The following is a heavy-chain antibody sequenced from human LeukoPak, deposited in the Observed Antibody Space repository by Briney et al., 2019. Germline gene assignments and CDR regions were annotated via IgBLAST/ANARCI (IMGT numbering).Heavy chain of an antibody. CDR2: IYSGGST. D-gene: IGHD6-19*01. J-gene: IGHJ4*02. CDR3: ARLPLYSSGWFLDY. V-gene: IGHV3-53*01. Sequence: GGSLRLSCAASGFTVSSNYMSWVRQAPGKGLEWVSVIYSGGSTYYADSVKGRFTISRDNSKNTLYLQMNSLRAEDTAVYYCARLPLYSSGWFLDYWGQGTLVTVSS. CDR1: GFTVSSNY.